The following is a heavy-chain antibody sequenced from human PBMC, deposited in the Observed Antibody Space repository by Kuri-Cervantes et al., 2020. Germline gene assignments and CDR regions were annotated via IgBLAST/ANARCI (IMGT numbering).Heavy chain of an antibody. J-gene: IGHJ4*02. Sequence: GGSLRLSCAASGYTFSSYSMNWVRQAPGKGLEWVSSISSSSSYIYYADSVKGRFTISRDNAKNSLYLQMNSLGAEDTAVYYGAREGRGGGGFDYWGQGTLVTVSS. CDR3: AREGRGGGGFDY. D-gene: IGHD2-15*01. CDR2: ISSSSSYI. CDR1: GYTFSSYS. V-gene: IGHV3-21*01.